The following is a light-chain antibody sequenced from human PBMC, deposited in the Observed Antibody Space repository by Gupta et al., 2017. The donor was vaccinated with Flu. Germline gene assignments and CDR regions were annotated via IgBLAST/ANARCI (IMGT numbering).Light chain of an antibody. CDR3: QVCDSGSDRCV. CDR2: DDS. J-gene: IGLJ3*02. CDR1: NIGSKS. Sequence: GPTARITCGGNNIGSKSVHWYQQKPGQAPVVVVYDDSDRPSGIPERFSGSNSGNTATLTISRVEAGDEADYYCQVCDSGSDRCVFGGRTKMNVL. V-gene: IGLV3-21*02.